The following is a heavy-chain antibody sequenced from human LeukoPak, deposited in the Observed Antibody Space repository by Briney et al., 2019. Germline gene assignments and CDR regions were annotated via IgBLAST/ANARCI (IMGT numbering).Heavy chain of an antibody. CDR1: GFTFSSYA. CDR2: ISYDGSNK. Sequence: PGGSLRLSCAASGFTFSSYAMHWVRQAPGKGLEWVAVISYDGSNKYYADSVKGRFTISRDSSKNTLYPQMNSLRAEDTAVYYCARDNVVLDAFDIWGQGTMVTVSS. CDR3: ARDNVVLDAFDI. D-gene: IGHD2-15*01. J-gene: IGHJ3*02. V-gene: IGHV3-30-3*01.